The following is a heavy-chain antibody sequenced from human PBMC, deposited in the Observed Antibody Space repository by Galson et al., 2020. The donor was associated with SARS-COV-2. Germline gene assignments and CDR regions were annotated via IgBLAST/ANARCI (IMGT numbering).Heavy chain of an antibody. V-gene: IGHV1-18*01. CDR3: ARRGTYPSFDDF. Sequence: ASVKVSCKASGYTFTNYGISWVRQAPGQGLDWMGWISSYNGNTNFAQKFQGRVTMTTDTSTSTAYMELRSLRSDDTAVYYCARRGTYPSFDDFWGQGTLVTVSS. D-gene: IGHD1-26*01. CDR2: ISSYNGNT. J-gene: IGHJ4*02. CDR1: GYTFTNYG.